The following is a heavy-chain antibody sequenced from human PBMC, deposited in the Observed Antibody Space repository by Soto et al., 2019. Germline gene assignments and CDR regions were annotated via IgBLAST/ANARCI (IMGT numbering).Heavy chain of an antibody. CDR2: VFYSGST. V-gene: IGHV4-61*01. J-gene: IGHJ4*02. D-gene: IGHD3-10*01. CDR3: ATGRYYYGSEF. CDR1: GGSVSTGSYY. Sequence: SETLSLTCTVSGGSVSTGSYYWSWIRQPPGKGLEWIGFVFYSGSTNFNHSLRGRVTMSVETSKNQFSLILTSVTAADTAVYFCATGRYYYGSEFWGQGTLVTVSS.